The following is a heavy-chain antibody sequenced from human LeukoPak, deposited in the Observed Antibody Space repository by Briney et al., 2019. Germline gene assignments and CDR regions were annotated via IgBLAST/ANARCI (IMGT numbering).Heavy chain of an antibody. D-gene: IGHD1-26*01. V-gene: IGHV4-4*02. Sequence: SETLSLTCAVSGGSISSSNWWSWVRQPPGKGLEWIGEIYHSGSINYNPSLKSRVTISVNTSKNQFSLKLTSVTAADTAVYYCARDVVSSIVGAGWYFDLWGRGTLVTVSS. CDR2: IYHSGSI. CDR1: GGSISSSNW. CDR3: ARDVVSSIVGAGWYFDL. J-gene: IGHJ2*01.